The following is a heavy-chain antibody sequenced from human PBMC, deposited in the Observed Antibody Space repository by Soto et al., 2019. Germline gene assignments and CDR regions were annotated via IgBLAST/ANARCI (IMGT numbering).Heavy chain of an antibody. CDR2: ISSSSTYI. V-gene: IGHV3-21*01. CDR3: AREVKVVAATPYFDY. Sequence: EVQLVESGGGLVKPGGSLRLSCAASGFTFNTYSMHWVRQAPGKGLEWVSSISSSSTYIYYADSVKGRFTISRDNAKNSLYLQKNSLRSEDTAVYYCAREVKVVAATPYFDYWGQGNLVTVSS. J-gene: IGHJ4*02. CDR1: GFTFNTYS. D-gene: IGHD2-15*01.